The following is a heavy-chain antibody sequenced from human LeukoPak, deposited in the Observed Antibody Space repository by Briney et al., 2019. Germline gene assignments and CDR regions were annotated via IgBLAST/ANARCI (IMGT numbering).Heavy chain of an antibody. Sequence: SEALSLTCTVSGGSISTYYWSWIRQPPGKGLEWIGYIYYSGGTNYNPSLKSRVTISVDTSKNQFSLKLSSVTAADTAVYYCARQVGVTGNYYNGMDVWGQGTTVTVSS. V-gene: IGHV4-59*01. CDR1: GGSISTYY. J-gene: IGHJ6*02. CDR3: ARQVGVTGNYYNGMDV. CDR2: IYYSGGT. D-gene: IGHD1-26*01.